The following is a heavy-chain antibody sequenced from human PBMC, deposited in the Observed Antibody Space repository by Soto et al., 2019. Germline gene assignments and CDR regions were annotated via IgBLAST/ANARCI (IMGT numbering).Heavy chain of an antibody. CDR2: IWYDGSNK. V-gene: IGHV3-33*01. J-gene: IGHJ3*02. CDR1: GFTFSSYG. CDR3: ARDRGEYGDYTGEDAFDI. D-gene: IGHD4-17*01. Sequence: GGSLRLSCAASGFTFSSYGMHWVRQAPGKGLEWVAVIWYDGSNKYYADSVKGRFTISRDNSKNTLYLQMNSLRAEDTAVYYCARDRGEYGDYTGEDAFDIWGQGTMVTVSS.